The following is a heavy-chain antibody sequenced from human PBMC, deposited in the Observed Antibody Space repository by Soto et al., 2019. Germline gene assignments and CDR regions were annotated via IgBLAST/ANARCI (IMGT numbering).Heavy chain of an antibody. CDR2: INAGNGNT. V-gene: IGHV1-3*01. Sequence: ASVKVSCKASGYTFTSYAVHWVRQAPGQRLEWMGWINAGNGNTKYSQKFQGRVTITRDTSASTAYMELSSLRSEDTAVYYCAKGGGANYYYYGMDVWGQGTTVTVSS. J-gene: IGHJ6*02. D-gene: IGHD1-26*01. CDR3: AKGGGANYYYYGMDV. CDR1: GYTFTSYA.